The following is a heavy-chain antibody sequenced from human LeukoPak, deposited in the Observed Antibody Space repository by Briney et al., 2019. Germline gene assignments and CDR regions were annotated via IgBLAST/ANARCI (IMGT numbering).Heavy chain of an antibody. D-gene: IGHD3-22*01. CDR2: IYTSGTT. CDR1: GDSISSGDFY. CDR3: ARGPYYYDSSGAFDI. V-gene: IGHV4-61*02. Sequence: SETLSLTCTVSGDSISSGDFYWSWIRQPAGKGLEWIGRIYTSGTTNYNPSLRSRVTISVDTSKNQFSLKLSSVTAADTAVYYCARGPYYYDSSGAFDIWGQGTMVTVSS. J-gene: IGHJ3*02.